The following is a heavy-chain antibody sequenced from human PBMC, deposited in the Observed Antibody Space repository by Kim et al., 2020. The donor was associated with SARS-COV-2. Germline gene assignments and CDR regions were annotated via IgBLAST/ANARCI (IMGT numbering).Heavy chain of an antibody. CDR2: GNGNT. D-gene: IGHD3-16*01. CDR3: LGGFYFDY. Sequence: GNGNTIYSQKVQGRVTFTTDTSASTAYMELSLLRSEDSAIYYCLGGFYFDYWGQGTLVTVSS. J-gene: IGHJ4*02. V-gene: IGHV1-3*01.